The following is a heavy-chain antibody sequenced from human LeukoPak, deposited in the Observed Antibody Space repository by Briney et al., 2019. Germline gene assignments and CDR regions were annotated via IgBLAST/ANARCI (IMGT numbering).Heavy chain of an antibody. D-gene: IGHD3-10*01. J-gene: IGHJ4*02. CDR3: AGEIFGSGSYPDF. CDR2: IWHDGSHK. V-gene: IGHV3-33*01. Sequence: GGSLRLSCAASGFAFNTYAMHWVRQAPGHGLEWVALIWHDGSHKFYPNSVRGQFTISRDNSKNTVSLQMNNLRPEDTAVYYCAGEIFGSGSYPDFWGQGTLVTVSS. CDR1: GFAFNTYA.